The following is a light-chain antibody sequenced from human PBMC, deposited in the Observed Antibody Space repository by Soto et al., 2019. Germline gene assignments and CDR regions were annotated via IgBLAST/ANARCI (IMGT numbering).Light chain of an antibody. CDR3: QHYGSSLWT. CDR1: QNVSVS. CDR2: GAS. V-gene: IGKV3-15*01. J-gene: IGKJ1*01. Sequence: EIVMTQSPATLSVSPGERATLSCRASQNVSVSLAWYQQKPGQAPRLLIYGASIRATGIPARFSGSGSGTEFTLTISRLEPEDFAVYYCQHYGSSLWTFGQGTTGDIK.